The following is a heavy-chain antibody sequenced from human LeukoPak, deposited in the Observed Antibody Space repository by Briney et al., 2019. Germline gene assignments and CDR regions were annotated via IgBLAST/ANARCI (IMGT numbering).Heavy chain of an antibody. J-gene: IGHJ4*02. CDR3: AREPGYDSSGYSRFDY. V-gene: IGHV3-30*01. CDR2: ISYWRSNR. CDR1: GFTFSSYA. D-gene: IGHD3-22*01. Sequence: GVSLTLFCALSGFTFSSYAMHWLRQSPGKGLEWVAYISYWRSNRYYADSVKGRFTISRDNSKNTLYLQMNSLRAEDTAVYYCAREPGYDSSGYSRFDYWGQGTLVTVSS.